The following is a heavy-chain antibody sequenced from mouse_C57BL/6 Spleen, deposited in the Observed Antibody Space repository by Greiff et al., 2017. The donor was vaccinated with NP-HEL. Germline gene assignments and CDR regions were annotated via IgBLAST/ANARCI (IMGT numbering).Heavy chain of an antibody. CDR2: ISDGGSYT. D-gene: IGHD2-3*01. CDR1: GFTFSSYA. CDR3: ARDRDGSFDY. V-gene: IGHV5-4*01. J-gene: IGHJ2*01. Sequence: EVMLVESGGGLVKPGGSLKLSCAASGFTFSSYAMSWVRQTPEKRLEWVATISDGGSYTYYPDNVKGRFTISRDNAKNNLYLQMSHLKSEDTAMYYCARDRDGSFDYWGQGTTLTVSS.